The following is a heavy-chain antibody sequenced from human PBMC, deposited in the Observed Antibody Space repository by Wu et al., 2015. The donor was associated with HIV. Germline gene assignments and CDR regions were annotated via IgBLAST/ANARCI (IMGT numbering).Heavy chain of an antibody. CDR1: GYTFTDYY. D-gene: IGHD5-12*01. V-gene: IGHV1-69*01. J-gene: IGHJ6*02. Sequence: QVQLVQSGAEVKKPGASVKVSCQASGYTFTDYYIHWVRQAPGQGLEWMGGINPLFGTTKHTHKFQDRVKFTTDESKTTVYMELSSLRSEDTAVYYCARNTDSVATSLYSLGVWGQGTTVTVSS. CDR2: INPLFGTT. CDR3: ARNTDSVATSLYSLGV.